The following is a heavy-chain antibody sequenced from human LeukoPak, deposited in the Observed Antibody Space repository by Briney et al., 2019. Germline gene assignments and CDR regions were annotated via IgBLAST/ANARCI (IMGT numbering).Heavy chain of an antibody. Sequence: PGGSLRLSCAASGFTVSSNYMSWVRQAPGKGLEWLSVNYGGGSTYYADSVKGRFTISRHNSKNTLYLQMNSLRAEDTAVYYCAREARGYSYGSYYYYGMDVWGQGTTVTVSS. CDR1: GFTVSSNY. V-gene: IGHV3-53*04. CDR2: NYGGGST. J-gene: IGHJ6*02. D-gene: IGHD5-18*01. CDR3: AREARGYSYGSYYYYGMDV.